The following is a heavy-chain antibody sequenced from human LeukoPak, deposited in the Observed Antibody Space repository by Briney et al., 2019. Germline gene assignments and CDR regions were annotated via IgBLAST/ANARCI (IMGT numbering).Heavy chain of an antibody. Sequence: SVKVSCKASGGTFSSYAISWVRQALGQGLEWMGRIIPILGIANYAQRFQGRVTITADKSTSTAYMELSSLRSEDTAVYYCARSSIVGSYDAFDIWGQGTMVTVSS. CDR3: ARSSIVGSYDAFDI. CDR2: IIPILGIA. V-gene: IGHV1-69*04. CDR1: GGTFSSYA. J-gene: IGHJ3*02. D-gene: IGHD1-26*01.